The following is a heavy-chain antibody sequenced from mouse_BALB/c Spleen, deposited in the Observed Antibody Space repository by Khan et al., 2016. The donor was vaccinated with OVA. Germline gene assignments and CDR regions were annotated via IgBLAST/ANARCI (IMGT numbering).Heavy chain of an antibody. J-gene: IGHJ3*01. Sequence: VQLKESGPGLVAPSQTLSITCTVSGFSLSNYGIHWVRQSPGKGLEWLGVIWAGGSTNHNSALMSRLSISKDNSKSQVFLKMNSLQTDDTARYYCAIAFYNGAWVASWGQGTLVTVSA. CDR1: GFSLSNYG. V-gene: IGHV2-9*02. CDR2: IWAGGST. D-gene: IGHD1-3*01. CDR3: AIAFYNGAWVAS.